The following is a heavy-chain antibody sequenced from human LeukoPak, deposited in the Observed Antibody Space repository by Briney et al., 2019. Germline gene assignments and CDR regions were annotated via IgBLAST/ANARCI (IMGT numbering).Heavy chain of an antibody. CDR3: ARESWGSGFDY. Sequence: GGSLRLSCAASGFTFSSYAMHWARQAPGKGLEWVAVISYDGSNKYYADSVKGRFTISRDNSKNTLYPQMNSLRAEDTAVYYCARESWGSGFDYWGQGTLVTVSS. CDR1: GFTFSSYA. J-gene: IGHJ4*02. CDR2: ISYDGSNK. V-gene: IGHV3-30-3*01. D-gene: IGHD7-27*01.